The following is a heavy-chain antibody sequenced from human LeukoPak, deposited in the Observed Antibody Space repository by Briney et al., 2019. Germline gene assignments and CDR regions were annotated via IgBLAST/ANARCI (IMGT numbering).Heavy chain of an antibody. CDR3: ARGFTGVVVAAPARY. CDR1: GFTFDDYA. V-gene: IGHV3-43*02. Sequence: GGSLRLSCAASGFTFDDYAMHWVRQAPGKGLEWVSLISGDGGSTYYADSVKGRFTISRDNSKNSLYLQMNSLRAEDTAVYYCARGFTGVVVAAPARYWGQGTLVTVSS. CDR2: ISGDGGST. D-gene: IGHD2-15*01. J-gene: IGHJ4*02.